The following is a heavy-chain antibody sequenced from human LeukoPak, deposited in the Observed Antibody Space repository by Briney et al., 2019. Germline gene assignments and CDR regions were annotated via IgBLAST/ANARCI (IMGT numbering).Heavy chain of an antibody. Sequence: GGSLRLSCAPSGFTFSSYAMSWVRQAPGKGLEWVSAISGSGGSTYYADSVKGRFTISRDNPKNTLYLQMNSLRAEDTAVYYCAKPPFGVVIMTPLDYWGQGTLVTVSS. J-gene: IGHJ4*02. CDR2: ISGSGGST. D-gene: IGHD3-3*01. CDR1: GFTFSSYA. V-gene: IGHV3-23*01. CDR3: AKPPFGVVIMTPLDY.